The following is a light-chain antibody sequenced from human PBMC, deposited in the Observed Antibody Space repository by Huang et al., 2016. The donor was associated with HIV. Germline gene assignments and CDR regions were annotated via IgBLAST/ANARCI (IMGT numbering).Light chain of an antibody. CDR2: DAS. J-gene: IGKJ2*01. CDR3: QQRSTWPFT. Sequence: EIVLTQSPATLSLSPGVGATLSCRASQSVSSYLAWYQQSPGQAPRLLIYDASNRATGAPTRFSGSGSGTDFTLTITSLEPEDFAVYYCQQRSTWPFTFGQGTKLEIK. V-gene: IGKV3-11*01. CDR1: QSVSSY.